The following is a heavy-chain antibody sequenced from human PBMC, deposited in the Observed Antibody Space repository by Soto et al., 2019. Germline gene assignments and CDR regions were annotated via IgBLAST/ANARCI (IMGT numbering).Heavy chain of an antibody. Sequence: QVQLVQSGAEVKKPGSSVKVSCKASGGTFSSYTISWVRQAPGQGLEWMGRIIPILGIANYAQKFQGRVTITADKSTSTAYMELSSLRSEDTAVYYCARGYSGYDYYFDYWGQGTLFTVSS. CDR3: ARGYSGYDYYFDY. V-gene: IGHV1-69*02. D-gene: IGHD5-12*01. J-gene: IGHJ4*02. CDR1: GGTFSSYT. CDR2: IIPILGIA.